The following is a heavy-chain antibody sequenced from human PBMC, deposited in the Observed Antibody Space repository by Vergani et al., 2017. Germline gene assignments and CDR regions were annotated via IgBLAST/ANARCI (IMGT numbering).Heavy chain of an antibody. CDR3: ARVEDGRGRDGYNYAFDI. J-gene: IGHJ3*02. D-gene: IGHD5-24*01. CDR1: GGTFSSYA. V-gene: IGHV1-69*01. CDR2: SIPIFGTA. Sequence: QVQLVQSGAEVKKPGSSVKVSCKASGGTFSSYAISWVRQAPGQGLEWMGGSIPIFGTANYAQKFQGRVTITADESTSTAYMELSSLRSEDTAVYYCARVEDGRGRDGYNYAFDIWGQGTMVTVSS.